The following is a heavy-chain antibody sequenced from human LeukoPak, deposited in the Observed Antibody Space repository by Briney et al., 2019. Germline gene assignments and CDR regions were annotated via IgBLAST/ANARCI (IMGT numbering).Heavy chain of an antibody. J-gene: IGHJ6*03. Sequence: GGSLRLSCAASGFTFSSYSMNWVRQAPGKGLEWVSSISSSSSYIYYADSVKGRFTISRDNAKNSLYLQMNSLRAEDTALYHCARVGVAAMVGHYYYYYMDVWGKGTTVTISS. D-gene: IGHD5-18*01. CDR1: GFTFSSYS. V-gene: IGHV3-21*04. CDR3: ARVGVAAMVGHYYYYYMDV. CDR2: ISSSSSYI.